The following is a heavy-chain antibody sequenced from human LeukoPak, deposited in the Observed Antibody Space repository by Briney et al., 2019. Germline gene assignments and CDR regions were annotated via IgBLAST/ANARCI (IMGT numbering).Heavy chain of an antibody. J-gene: IGHJ4*02. V-gene: IGHV3-30-3*01. CDR1: GFTFTAYL. D-gene: IGHD3-22*01. CDR2: MSSDGNAM. CDR3: VRESEYYFDHSASFDY. Sequence: GGSLRLSCAASGFTFTAYLIHWVRQAPGKGLGWVAVMSSDGNAMFYADSVKGRFTISRDNSKNTLYLQMNSLRAEDTAVYYCVRESEYYFDHSASFDYWGQGTLVTVSS.